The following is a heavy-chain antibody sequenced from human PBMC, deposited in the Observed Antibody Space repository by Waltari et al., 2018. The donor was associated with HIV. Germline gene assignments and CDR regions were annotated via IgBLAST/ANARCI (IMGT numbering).Heavy chain of an antibody. CDR2: IIPIFGTA. CDR1: AGTFSSYA. V-gene: IGHV1-69*01. CDR3: ARVRVSTLSVFEYYYYGMDV. D-gene: IGHD3-16*01. Sequence: QVQLVQSGAEVKKPGSSVKVSCKASAGTFSSYAISWVRQAPGHGLEWMGGIIPIFGTANYAQKFQGRVTITADESTSTAYMELSSLRSEDTAVYYCARVRVSTLSVFEYYYYGMDVWGQGTTVTVSS. J-gene: IGHJ6*02.